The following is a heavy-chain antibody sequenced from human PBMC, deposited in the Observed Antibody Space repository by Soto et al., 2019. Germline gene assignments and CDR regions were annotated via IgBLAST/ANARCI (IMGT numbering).Heavy chain of an antibody. Sequence: QVQLQESGPGLVKPSQTLSLTCTVSGGSISSGGYYWSWIRQHPGKGLEWIGYIYYSGSTYYNPSLKNRVTIPVDTSKSQFSLKLSSVTAADTAVYYCARDFTDSSGPTLGMGVWGQGTTVTVSS. D-gene: IGHD6-19*01. CDR2: IYYSGST. CDR1: GGSISSGGYY. CDR3: ARDFTDSSGPTLGMGV. V-gene: IGHV4-31*03. J-gene: IGHJ6*02.